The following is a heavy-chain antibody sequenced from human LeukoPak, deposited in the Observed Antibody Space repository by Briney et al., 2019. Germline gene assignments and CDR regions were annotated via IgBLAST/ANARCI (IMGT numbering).Heavy chain of an antibody. Sequence: PSETLSLTCAVYGGSFSGYYWSWIRQPPGKGLEWIGEINHSGSTNYNPSLKSRVTISVDTSKNQFSLKLSSVTAADTAVYYCARASYDFWSGYTTNWFDPWGQGTLVTVSS. J-gene: IGHJ5*02. D-gene: IGHD3-3*01. V-gene: IGHV4-34*01. CDR2: INHSGST. CDR3: ARASYDFWSGYTTNWFDP. CDR1: GGSFSGYY.